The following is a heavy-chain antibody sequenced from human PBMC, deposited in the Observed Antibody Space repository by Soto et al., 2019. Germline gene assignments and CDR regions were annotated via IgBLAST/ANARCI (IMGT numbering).Heavy chain of an antibody. CDR3: ARGPTTVTTDYFDY. CDR2: IYTSGST. D-gene: IGHD4-4*01. Sequence: SETLSLSCTVSGGSISSYYWSWIRQPAGKGLEWIGRIYTSGSTNYNPSLKSRVTMSVDTSKNQFSLKLSSVTAADTAVYYCARGPTTVTTDYFDYWGQGTLVTVSS. V-gene: IGHV4-4*07. J-gene: IGHJ4*02. CDR1: GGSISSYY.